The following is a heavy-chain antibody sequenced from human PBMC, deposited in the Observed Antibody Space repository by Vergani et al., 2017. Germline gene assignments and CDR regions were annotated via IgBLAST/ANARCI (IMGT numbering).Heavy chain of an antibody. V-gene: IGHV4-34*01. CDR3: ARAMVRGVMS. D-gene: IGHD3-10*01. J-gene: IGHJ4*02. CDR2: INHSGST. CDR1: GGSFSGYY. Sequence: QVQLQQWGAGLLKPSETLSLTCAVYGGSFSGYYWSWIRQPPGKGLEWIGEINHSGSTNYNPFLKSRVTISVDTSKNQFSLKLSSVTAADTAVYYCARAMVRGVMSWGQGTLVTVSS.